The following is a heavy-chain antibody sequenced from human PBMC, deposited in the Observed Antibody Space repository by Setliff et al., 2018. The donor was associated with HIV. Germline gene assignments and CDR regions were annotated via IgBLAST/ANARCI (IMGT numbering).Heavy chain of an antibody. Sequence: PPETLSLTCTSSGDSISGYYWSWIRQPAEKGLEWIGRMHTSGNTNYNPSLKSRVTMSVDTSKNQFSLNLTSVTAADTAVYYCARQGAGYYYDSSEYYTGNGFDMWGQGTMVTVSS. D-gene: IGHD3-22*01. CDR1: GDSISGYY. J-gene: IGHJ3*02. CDR3: ARQGAGYYYDSSEYYTGNGFDM. V-gene: IGHV4-4*07. CDR2: MHTSGNT.